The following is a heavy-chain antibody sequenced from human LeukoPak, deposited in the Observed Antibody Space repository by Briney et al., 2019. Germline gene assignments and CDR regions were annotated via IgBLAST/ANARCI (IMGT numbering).Heavy chain of an antibody. V-gene: IGHV1-8*01. D-gene: IGHD6-19*01. CDR2: MNRNSGNT. J-gene: IGHJ4*02. CDR1: GYTFTSCD. Sequence: ASVKLSCKASGYTFTSCDINWVRHGTRQRLEWMGWMNRNSGNTGYAQSFQGRITMTRDISIGTAYMELSNLTSEDTGIYYCTRGGSGRRDNWGQGTLVTVSA. CDR3: TRGGSGRRDN.